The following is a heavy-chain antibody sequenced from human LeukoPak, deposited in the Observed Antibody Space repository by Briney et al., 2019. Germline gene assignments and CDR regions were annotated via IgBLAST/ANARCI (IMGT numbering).Heavy chain of an antibody. D-gene: IGHD2-2*01. Sequence: ASVKVSCEASGGTFSSYAISWVRQAPGQGLEWMGGIIPIFGTANYAQKFQGRVTITADESTSTAYMELSSLRSEDTAVYYCARVSVVPAAMGTWFDPWGQGTLVTVSS. V-gene: IGHV1-69*13. CDR1: GGTFSSYA. CDR3: ARVSVVPAAMGTWFDP. J-gene: IGHJ5*02. CDR2: IIPIFGTA.